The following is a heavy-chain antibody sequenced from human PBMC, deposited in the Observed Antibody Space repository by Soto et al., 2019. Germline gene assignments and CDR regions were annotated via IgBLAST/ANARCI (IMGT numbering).Heavy chain of an antibody. Sequence: SEPMSLTCDHFGGSFSVYYCSWIRQPPGKGLEWIGEINHSGSTNYNPSLKSRVTISVDTSKNQFSLKLTSVTAADAALYYCARDFFDSSDYTTNWFDPWGQG. CDR1: GGSFSVYY. J-gene: IGHJ5*02. CDR3: ARDFFDSSDYTTNWFDP. D-gene: IGHD3-22*01. CDR2: INHSGST. V-gene: IGHV4-34*01.